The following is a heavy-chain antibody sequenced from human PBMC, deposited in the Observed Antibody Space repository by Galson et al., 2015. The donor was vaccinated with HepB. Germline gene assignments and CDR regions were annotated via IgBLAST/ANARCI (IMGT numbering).Heavy chain of an antibody. Sequence: SLRLSCAASGFTFSSYSMNWVRQAPGKGLEWVSYISTSSSSIYYADSVKGRFTISRDNSKNTLYLQMNSLRAEDTAVYYCAKENPKMVRGLGFDYWGQGTLVTVSS. CDR3: AKENPKMVRGLGFDY. CDR2: ISTSSSSI. V-gene: IGHV3-48*01. D-gene: IGHD3-10*01. CDR1: GFTFSSYS. J-gene: IGHJ4*02.